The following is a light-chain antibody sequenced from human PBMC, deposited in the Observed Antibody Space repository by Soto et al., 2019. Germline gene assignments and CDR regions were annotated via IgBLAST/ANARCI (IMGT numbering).Light chain of an antibody. CDR3: QQSGSSPRT. J-gene: IGKJ2*01. CDR2: DAS. V-gene: IGKV3-20*01. Sequence: EIVLTQSPGTLSLSPGERATLSCRASQSVRNVYLAWYQHKPGQAPRLLIYDASNRATGIPDRFSGSGSGTDFTLTINRLEHEDFAVYYCQQSGSSPRTFGQGTKMEIK. CDR1: QSVRNVY.